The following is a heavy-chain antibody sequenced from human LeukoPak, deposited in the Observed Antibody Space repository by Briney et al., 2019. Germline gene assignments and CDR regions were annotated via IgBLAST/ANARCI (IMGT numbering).Heavy chain of an antibody. D-gene: IGHD2-15*01. CDR1: GFTFSSYW. Sequence: PGGSLRLSCAASGFTFSSYWMSWVRQAPGKGLEWVANIKQDGREKYYVDSVKGRFTISRDNAKNSLYLQMNSLRAEDTAVYYCARAPVGCSGGSCYSAYFDYWGQGTLVTVSS. CDR2: IKQDGREK. CDR3: ARAPVGCSGGSCYSAYFDY. V-gene: IGHV3-7*03. J-gene: IGHJ4*02.